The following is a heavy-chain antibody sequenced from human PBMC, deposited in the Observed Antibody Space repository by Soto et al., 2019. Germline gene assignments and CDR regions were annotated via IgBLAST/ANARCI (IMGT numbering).Heavy chain of an antibody. CDR1: GFTFSNAW. V-gene: IGHV3-15*07. CDR3: XTGVXGXXLHFDY. Sequence: EVQLVESGGGLVKPGGSLRLSCAASGFTFSNAWMNWVRQAPGKGLEWVGRIKSKTDGGTTDYAAPVKGRFTISRDDSKNTLYLQMNSLXXXDXXVXXXXTGVXGXXLHFDYXGXGTLVTVSS. J-gene: IGHJ4*02. CDR2: IKSKTDGGTT.